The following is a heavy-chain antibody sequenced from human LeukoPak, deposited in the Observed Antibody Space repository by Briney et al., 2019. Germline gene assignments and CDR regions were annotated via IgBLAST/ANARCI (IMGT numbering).Heavy chain of an antibody. V-gene: IGHV3-33*01. CDR2: IWYDGSNK. CDR1: GFTFSSYG. Sequence: PGGSLRLSCAASGFTFSSYGMHWVRQAPGKGLEWVAVIWYDGSNKYYADSVKGRFTISRDNSKNTLYLRMNSLRAEDTAVYYCARDGYGFYYYYYGMDVWGQGTTVTVSS. J-gene: IGHJ6*02. D-gene: IGHD1-1*01. CDR3: ARDGYGFYYYYYGMDV.